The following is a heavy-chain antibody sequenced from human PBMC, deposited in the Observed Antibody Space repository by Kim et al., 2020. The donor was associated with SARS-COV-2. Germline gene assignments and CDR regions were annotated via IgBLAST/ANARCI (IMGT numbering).Heavy chain of an antibody. CDR3: ARIVTDIVLMVAATGAFDI. Sequence: SETLSLTCTVSGGSISSGGYYWSWIRQHPGKGLEWIGYIYYSGSTYYNPSLKSRVTISVDTSKNQFSLKLSSVTAADTAVYYCARIVTDIVLMVAATGAFDIWCQGTMVTVSS. CDR1: GGSISSGGYY. V-gene: IGHV4-31*03. CDR2: IYYSGST. D-gene: IGHD2-15*01. J-gene: IGHJ3*02.